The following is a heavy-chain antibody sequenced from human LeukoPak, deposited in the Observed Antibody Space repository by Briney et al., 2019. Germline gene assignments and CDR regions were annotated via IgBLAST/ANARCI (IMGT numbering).Heavy chain of an antibody. J-gene: IGHJ5*02. CDR2: INHSGST. CDR1: GGSFSGYY. D-gene: IGHD2-15*01. CDR3: AAAGYCSGGSCQP. Sequence: PSETLSLTCAVYGGSFSGYYWSWIRQPPGKGLEWIGEINHSGSTNYNPSLKSRVTISVDTSKNQFSLKLSSVTAADTAVYYCAAAGYCSGGSCQPWGQGTLVTVSS. V-gene: IGHV4-34*01.